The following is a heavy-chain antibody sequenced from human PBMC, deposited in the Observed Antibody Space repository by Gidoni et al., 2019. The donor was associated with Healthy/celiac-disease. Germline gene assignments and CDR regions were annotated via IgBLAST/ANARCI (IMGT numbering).Heavy chain of an antibody. CDR2: ISSSSSYI. J-gene: IGHJ6*02. V-gene: IGHV3-21*01. CDR3: ARDRGSGSTNYYYYGMDV. Sequence: EVQLVESGGGLFKPGGSLRLSCAASGFTSSSYSMNWVRQAPGKGLEWVSSISSSSSYIYYADSVKGRFTISRDNAKNSLYLQMNSLRAEDTAVYYCARDRGSGSTNYYYYGMDVWGQGTTVTVSS. CDR1: GFTSSSYS. D-gene: IGHD3-3*01.